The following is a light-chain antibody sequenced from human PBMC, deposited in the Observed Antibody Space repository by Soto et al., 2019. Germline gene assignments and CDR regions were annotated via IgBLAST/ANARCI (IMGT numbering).Light chain of an antibody. J-gene: IGKJ1*01. CDR1: QSVSSNY. CDR2: GVS. Sequence: IVLTQSPGTLSLSPGERATLSCRASQSVSSNYLAWYQQKSGQAPRLLIYGVSSRATGIPDRFSGSGSGTDFTLTISRLEPEDVAVFYCLHYGTSSWTFGQGTKVEIK. CDR3: LHYGTSSWT. V-gene: IGKV3-20*01.